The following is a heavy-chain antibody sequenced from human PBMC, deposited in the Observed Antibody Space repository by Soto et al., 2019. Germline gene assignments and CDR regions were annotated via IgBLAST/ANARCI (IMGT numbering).Heavy chain of an antibody. Sequence: QVPLVQSGAEMKKPGASVKVSCKASGYTFNDYAINWVRQAPGQGLEWMGWTSPNSGNTGYGLKFQGRVSMTRNTSIGTAYMELSSLRSDATAVYCCARGSRGYRGNVLAVAVDVWGQGTLVTVSS. CDR3: ARGSRGYRGNVLAVAVDV. V-gene: IGHV1-8*02. D-gene: IGHD5-12*01. CDR1: GYTFNDYA. J-gene: IGHJ3*01. CDR2: TSPNSGNT.